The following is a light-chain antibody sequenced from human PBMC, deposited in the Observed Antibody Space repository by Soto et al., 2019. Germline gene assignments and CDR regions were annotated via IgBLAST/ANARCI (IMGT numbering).Light chain of an antibody. V-gene: IGKV3-11*01. CDR3: QQRHMWPIT. J-gene: IGKJ5*01. CDR1: QSVKSK. CDR2: DAY. Sequence: EIVMTQSPATLSVSPGERATLSCRASQSVKSKLAWYQQKPGQAPRLLIYDAYNRATGIPPRFSGSGSGTDFTLTISSLEPEDSAVYYCQQRHMWPITFGQGTRLEIK.